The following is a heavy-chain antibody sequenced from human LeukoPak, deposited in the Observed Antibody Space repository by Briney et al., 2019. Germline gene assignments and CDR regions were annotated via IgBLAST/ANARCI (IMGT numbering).Heavy chain of an antibody. V-gene: IGHV1-2*02. D-gene: IGHD3-22*01. Sequence: ASVKVSCKPSGYTFIDHYLHWVRQAPGQGLESLGWIDPDTGDTNYPQKFQGRVTMTWDTSSSTAYMELNRLRSDDTAVYYCARAGHNSNSGGYDFWGLGTLVTVSS. J-gene: IGHJ4*02. CDR3: ARAGHNSNSGGYDF. CDR1: GYTFIDHY. CDR2: IDPDTGDT.